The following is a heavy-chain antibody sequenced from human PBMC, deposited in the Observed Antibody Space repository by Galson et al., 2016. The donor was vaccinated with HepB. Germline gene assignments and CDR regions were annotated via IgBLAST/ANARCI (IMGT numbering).Heavy chain of an antibody. V-gene: IGHV3-30*18. CDR2: ISYDGSNK. CDR3: VKDTGAVMVADSTDAFDI. Sequence: SLRLSCAASEFSSSYYGMHWVRQAAGKGLEWVAVISYDGSNKYYAHSVKGRFTISRDNSKNTLYLQMNSLRVEDTAVYYCVKDTGAVMVADSTDAFDIWGQGTMVTVSS. J-gene: IGHJ3*02. CDR1: EFSSSYYG. D-gene: IGHD2-15*01.